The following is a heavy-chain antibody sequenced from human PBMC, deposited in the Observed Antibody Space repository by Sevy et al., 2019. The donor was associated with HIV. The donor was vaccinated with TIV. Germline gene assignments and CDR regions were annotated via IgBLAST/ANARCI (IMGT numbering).Heavy chain of an antibody. CDR1: GFTFSSYA. D-gene: IGHD3-22*01. CDR3: ANSWLLTASFDY. V-gene: IGHV3-23*01. Sequence: GSLRLSCAASGFTFSSYAMSWVRQAPGKGLEWVSAISGSGGSTYYADSVKGRFTISRDNSKNTLYLQMNSLRAEDTAVYYCANSWLLTASFDYWGQRTLVTVSS. CDR2: ISGSGGST. J-gene: IGHJ4*02.